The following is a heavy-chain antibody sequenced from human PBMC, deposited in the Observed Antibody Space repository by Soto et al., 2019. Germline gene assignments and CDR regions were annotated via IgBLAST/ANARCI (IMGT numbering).Heavy chain of an antibody. V-gene: IGHV3-74*01. CDR3: ARGGYCNDGICYSHYYYAMDV. Sequence: EVQLVESGGGLVQPGGSLRLSCAASGFIFNDYWMHWVRQAPGKGLVWVSRIKSDGSSTSYADSVKGRFTISRDSATSTLYLQMNSLRVEDTAVYYCARGGYCNDGICYSHYYYAMDVWGQGTTVSVSS. CDR2: IKSDGSST. D-gene: IGHD2-15*01. CDR1: GFIFNDYW. J-gene: IGHJ6*02.